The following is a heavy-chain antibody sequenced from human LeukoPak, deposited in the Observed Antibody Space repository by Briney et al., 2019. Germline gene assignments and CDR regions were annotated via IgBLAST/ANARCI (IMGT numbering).Heavy chain of an antibody. CDR1: GGSISSGGYY. J-gene: IGHJ5*02. CDR2: IYYSGST. CDR3: ARYCSSTNCYKGGFDP. V-gene: IGHV4-31*03. D-gene: IGHD2-2*02. Sequence: SETLSLTCTVSGGSISSGGYYWSCIRQHPGKGLEWIGYIYYSGSTYSNPSLKSRVTISVDTSKNQVSLNLSSVTAADTAVYYCARYCSSTNCYKGGFDPWGQGTLVTVSS.